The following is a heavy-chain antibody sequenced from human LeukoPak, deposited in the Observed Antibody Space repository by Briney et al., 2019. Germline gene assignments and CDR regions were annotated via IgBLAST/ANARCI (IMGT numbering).Heavy chain of an antibody. D-gene: IGHD6-6*01. CDR3: AREYSSSFNYYYYMDV. J-gene: IGHJ6*03. CDR2: INPNSGGT. Sequence: ASVKVSCKASGYTFTGYYMHWVRQAPGQGLEWMGWINPNSGGTNYAQKFQGRVTMTRDTSISTAYMELSRLRSNDTAVYYCAREYSSSFNYYYYMDVWGKGTTVTVSS. V-gene: IGHV1-2*02. CDR1: GYTFTGYY.